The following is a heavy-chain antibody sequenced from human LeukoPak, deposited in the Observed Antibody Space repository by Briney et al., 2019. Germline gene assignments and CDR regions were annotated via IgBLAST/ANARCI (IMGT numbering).Heavy chain of an antibody. CDR1: GGSFSGYY. Sequence: PSETLSLTCAVYGGSFSGYYWSWIRQPPGKGLEWIGEINHSGNTNYNPSRKSRVTISVDTSKNQFSLKLSSVTAADTAVYYCARDLDSSGYYFDYWGQGTLVTVSS. J-gene: IGHJ4*02. D-gene: IGHD3-22*01. CDR2: INHSGNT. CDR3: ARDLDSSGYYFDY. V-gene: IGHV4-34*01.